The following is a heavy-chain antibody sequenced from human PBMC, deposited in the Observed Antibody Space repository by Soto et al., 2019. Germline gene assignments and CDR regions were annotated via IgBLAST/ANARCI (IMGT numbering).Heavy chain of an antibody. CDR2: IYYSGST. CDR3: ARLVVVVVAASNWFDP. D-gene: IGHD2-15*01. CDR1: GGSISSSSYY. Sequence: SETLSLTCTVSGGSISSSSYYWGWIRQPPGKGLEWIGSIYYSGSTYYNPSLKSRVTISVDTSKNQFSLKLSSVTAADTAVYYCARLVVVVVAASNWFDPWVPETLLVTVSS. V-gene: IGHV4-39*01. J-gene: IGHJ5*02.